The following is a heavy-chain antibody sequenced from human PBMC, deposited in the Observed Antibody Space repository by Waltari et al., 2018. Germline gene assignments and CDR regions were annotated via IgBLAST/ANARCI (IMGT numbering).Heavy chain of an antibody. CDR3: ATSSDSSGYYPVRY. CDR1: GYTFTHHY. Sequence: QVRLVQSGPAVKKPGASVNVSCKASGYTFTHHYINWVRQAPGQGLECMTWINPNSGGTNYAQKFQGRVAMTRDTSISTAYMELSRLTSDDTAVYYCATSSDSSGYYPVRYWGQGTLVTVSS. V-gene: IGHV1-2*02. CDR2: INPNSGGT. D-gene: IGHD3-22*01. J-gene: IGHJ4*02.